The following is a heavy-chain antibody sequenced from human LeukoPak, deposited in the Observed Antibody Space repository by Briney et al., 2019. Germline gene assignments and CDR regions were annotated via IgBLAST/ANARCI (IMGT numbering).Heavy chain of an antibody. CDR3: ARSAFGSGVYFDD. J-gene: IGHJ4*02. D-gene: IGHD3-10*01. Sequence: ASVKVSCKASGYTFTGYYMHWVRQAPGQGLEWMGWINPNSGGTNYAQKFQGRVTMTRDTSISTAYMELSSLRSEDTAVYYCARSAFGSGVYFDDWGQGTLVTVSS. CDR2: INPNSGGT. CDR1: GYTFTGYY. V-gene: IGHV1-2*02.